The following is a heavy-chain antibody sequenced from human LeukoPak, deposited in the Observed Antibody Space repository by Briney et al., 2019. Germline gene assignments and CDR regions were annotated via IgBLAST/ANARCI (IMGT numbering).Heavy chain of an antibody. CDR1: GGSISSGDYY. Sequence: SETLSLTCTVSGGSISSGDYYWSWIRQPPGKGLEWIGYIYYSGSTYYNPSLKSRVTISVDTSKNQFSLKLSSVTAADTAVYYCARAQQWLVGAGAFDSWGQGTMVTVSS. CDR2: IYYSGST. D-gene: IGHD6-19*01. J-gene: IGHJ3*02. CDR3: ARAQQWLVGAGAFDS. V-gene: IGHV4-30-4*01.